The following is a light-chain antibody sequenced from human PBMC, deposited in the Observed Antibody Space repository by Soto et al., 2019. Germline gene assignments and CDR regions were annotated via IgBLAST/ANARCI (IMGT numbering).Light chain of an antibody. CDR2: DVS. Sequence: QSALPQPASLSGSPGQSITISCTGTSSDVGGYNYVSWYQQHPGKAPKLMIYDVSNRPSGVSNRFSGSKSGNTASLTISGLQAEDEADYYCSSYTSSSTQVFGTGTKVTVL. J-gene: IGLJ1*01. CDR1: SSDVGGYNY. CDR3: SSYTSSSTQV. V-gene: IGLV2-14*01.